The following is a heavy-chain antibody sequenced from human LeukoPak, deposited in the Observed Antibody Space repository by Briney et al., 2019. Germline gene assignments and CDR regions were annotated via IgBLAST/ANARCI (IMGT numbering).Heavy chain of an antibody. CDR2: MNPNSGNT. CDR3: ARRKVRITIFGVVIPYYYMDV. V-gene: IGHV1-8*01. CDR1: GYTFTSYD. D-gene: IGHD3-3*01. Sequence: ASVKVSCKASGYTFTSYDINWVRQATGQGLEWMGWMNPNSGNTGYAQKFQGRVTMTRNTSISTAYMELSSLRSEDTAVYYCARRKVRITIFGVVIPYYYMDVWGKGTTVTVSS. J-gene: IGHJ6*03.